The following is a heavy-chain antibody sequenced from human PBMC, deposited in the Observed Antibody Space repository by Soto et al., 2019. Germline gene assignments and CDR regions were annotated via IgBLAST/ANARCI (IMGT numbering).Heavy chain of an antibody. CDR1: GGSISSSSYY. V-gene: IGHV4-39*01. D-gene: IGHD6-19*01. J-gene: IGHJ5*02. Sequence: TSETLSLTCTVSGGSISSSSYYWGWIRQPPGKGLEWIGSIYYSGSTYYNPSLKSRVTISVDTSKNQFSLKLSSVTAADTAVYYCARQYSSGWYGNWFDPWGQGTLVTSPQ. CDR3: ARQYSSGWYGNWFDP. CDR2: IYYSGST.